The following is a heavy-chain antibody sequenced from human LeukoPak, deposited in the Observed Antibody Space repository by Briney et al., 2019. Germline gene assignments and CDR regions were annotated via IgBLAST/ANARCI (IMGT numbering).Heavy chain of an antibody. CDR2: IYTSGST. Sequence: KTSETLSLTCTVSGVSISSYYWSWIRQPAGKGLEWVGRIYTSGSTNYNPSLKSRVTMSVATSKNQFSLKLSSVFAADTAVYYCARVDGGRAKGWWFDPWGQGTLVTVSS. V-gene: IGHV4-4*07. CDR3: ARVDGGRAKGWWFDP. J-gene: IGHJ5*02. CDR1: GVSISSYY. D-gene: IGHD4-23*01.